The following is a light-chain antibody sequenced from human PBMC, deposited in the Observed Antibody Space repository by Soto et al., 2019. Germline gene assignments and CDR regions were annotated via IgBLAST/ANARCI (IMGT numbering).Light chain of an antibody. J-gene: IGKJ4*01. CDR1: QSISRS. CDR2: DAS. V-gene: IGKV1-5*01. Sequence: DIQMTQSPSTLSASVGDRVTITCRASQSISRSLAWYQQKSGKAPKLLIYDASSLESGVPSRFSGSGFGTEFTLTISGLQPDDFATYYCQQTYSIQLTFGGGTTVGIK. CDR3: QQTYSIQLT.